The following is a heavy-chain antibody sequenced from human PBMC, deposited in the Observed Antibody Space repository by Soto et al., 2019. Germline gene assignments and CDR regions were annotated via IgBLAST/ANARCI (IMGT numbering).Heavy chain of an antibody. D-gene: IGHD6-6*01. J-gene: IGHJ5*02. CDR3: AKERDSSSAYNWFDP. Sequence: LRLSCAASGFTFSNCAMTWVRQAPGKGLEWVSAISGSGGSTYYADSVKGRFTISRDNSKNTLYLQMNSLRAEDTAVYYCAKERDSSSAYNWFDPWGQGTLVTVSS. V-gene: IGHV3-23*01. CDR2: ISGSGGST. CDR1: GFTFSNCA.